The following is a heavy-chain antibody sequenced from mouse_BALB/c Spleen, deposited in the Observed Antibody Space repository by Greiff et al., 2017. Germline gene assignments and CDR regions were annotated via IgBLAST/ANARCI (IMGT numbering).Heavy chain of an antibody. D-gene: IGHD2-1*01. V-gene: IGHV5-6*01. CDR1: GFTFSSYG. Sequence: ESGGDLVKPGGSLKLSCAASGFTFSSYGMSWVRQTPDKRLEWVATISSGGSYTYYPDSVKGRFTISRDNAKNTLYLQMSSLKSEDTAMYYCAREDGNYFDDWGQGTTLTVSS. J-gene: IGHJ2*01. CDR3: AREDGNYFDD. CDR2: ISSGGSYT.